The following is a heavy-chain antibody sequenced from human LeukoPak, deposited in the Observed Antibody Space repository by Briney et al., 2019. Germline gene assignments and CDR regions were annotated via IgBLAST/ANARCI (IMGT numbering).Heavy chain of an antibody. V-gene: IGHV4-59*01. CDR2: IHDSGST. D-gene: IGHD5-12*01. CDR1: AGSISSYY. J-gene: IGHJ5*01. CDR3: ARLGGCEDS. Sequence: SETLSLTCTVSAGSISSYYWSWIRQPPGKGLEWIGYIHDSGSTSYNASLKSRVTISKETSKSQFSLKLNSVTAADTAVYFCARLGGCEDSWGQGTLVTVSS.